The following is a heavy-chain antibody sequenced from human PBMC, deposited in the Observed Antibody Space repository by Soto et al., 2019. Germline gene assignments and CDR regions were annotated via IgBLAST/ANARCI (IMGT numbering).Heavy chain of an antibody. Sequence: SETLSLTCTVSGGSISSSSYYWGWIRQPPGKGLEWIGSIYYSGSTYYNPSLKSRVTISVDTSKNQFSLKLSSVTASDTAVYYCARRLSWSTMVRGRFGGEKVSGYYGMDVWGQGTTVTVSS. V-gene: IGHV4-39*01. D-gene: IGHD3-10*01. J-gene: IGHJ6*02. CDR2: IYYSGST. CDR1: GGSISSSSYY. CDR3: ARRLSWSTMVRGRFGGEKVSGYYGMDV.